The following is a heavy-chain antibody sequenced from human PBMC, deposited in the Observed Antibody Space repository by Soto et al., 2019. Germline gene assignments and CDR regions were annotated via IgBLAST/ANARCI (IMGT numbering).Heavy chain of an antibody. CDR1: GASIDTYY. Sequence: ETLSLTCTVSGASIDTYYWTWIRQPAGKGLEWIGLIYTSGSNNYNPSLESRVTMSEDTSKNHFSLKLTSVTAADTAVYYCAGVGYGRGFDFWGQGTLVTVSS. J-gene: IGHJ4*02. CDR3: AGVGYGRGFDF. D-gene: IGHD2-15*01. CDR2: IYTSGSN. V-gene: IGHV4-4*07.